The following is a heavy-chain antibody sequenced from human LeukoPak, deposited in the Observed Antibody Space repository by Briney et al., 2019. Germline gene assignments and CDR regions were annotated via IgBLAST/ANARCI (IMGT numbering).Heavy chain of an antibody. CDR3: ARVWGYDFWSGYYTGQYLDY. V-gene: IGHV3-20*04. J-gene: IGHJ4*02. D-gene: IGHD3-3*01. CDR1: GFTFDDYG. CDR2: IYRSGGTT. Sequence: GGSLRLSCAASGFTFDDYGMSWVRQAPGKGLEWVSGIYRSGGTTGSTAPVRGRFTISRDNAKNSLYLQMNSLRAEDTAVYYCARVWGYDFWSGYYTGQYLDYWGQGTLVTVSS.